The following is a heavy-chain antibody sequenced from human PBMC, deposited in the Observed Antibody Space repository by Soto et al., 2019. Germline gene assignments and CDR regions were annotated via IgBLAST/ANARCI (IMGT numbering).Heavy chain of an antibody. Sequence: EVQLLESGGGLVQPGGSLRLSCAVSGFTFSIYAMSWVRQAPGKGLEWVSGISGSGGGDYTRYADSVKGRFITSRDNSKNTLYLQMNSLRAEDTAVYFCAKDSGITRFYYMDVWGKGTPVTVSS. D-gene: IGHD3-3*01. V-gene: IGHV3-23*01. CDR2: ISGSGGGDYT. CDR3: AKDSGITRFYYMDV. J-gene: IGHJ6*03. CDR1: GFTFSIYA.